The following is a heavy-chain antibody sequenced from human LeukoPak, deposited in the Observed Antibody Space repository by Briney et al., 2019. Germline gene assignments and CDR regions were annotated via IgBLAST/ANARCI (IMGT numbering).Heavy chain of an antibody. CDR2: IWYDGSNK. CDR3: ARVHPYSSGIGLQDYGMDV. Sequence: GGSLRLSCAASGFTFSSYGMHWVRQAPGKGLEWVAVIWYDGSNKYYADSVKGRFTISRDNSKNTLYLQMNSLRAEDTAVYYCARVHPYSSGIGLQDYGMDVWGQGTTVTVSS. V-gene: IGHV3-33*01. CDR1: GFTFSSYG. J-gene: IGHJ6*02. D-gene: IGHD6-19*01.